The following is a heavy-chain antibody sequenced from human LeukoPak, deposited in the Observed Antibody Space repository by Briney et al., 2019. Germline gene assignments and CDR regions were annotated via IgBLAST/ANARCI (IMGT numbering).Heavy chain of an antibody. CDR3: ARSSGGRYSSSWQPARNWFDP. Sequence: SETLSLTCTVSGGSISSSSYYWGWIRQPPGKGLEWIGSIYYSGSTYYNPSLKSRVTISVDTSKNQFSLKLSSVTAADTAVYYCARSSGGRYSSSWQPARNWFDPWGQGTLVTVSS. CDR1: GGSISSSSYY. D-gene: IGHD6-13*01. J-gene: IGHJ5*02. V-gene: IGHV4-39*07. CDR2: IYYSGST.